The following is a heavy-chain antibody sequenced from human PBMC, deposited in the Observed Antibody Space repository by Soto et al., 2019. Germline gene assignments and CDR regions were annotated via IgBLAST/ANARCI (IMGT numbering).Heavy chain of an antibody. D-gene: IGHD3-3*01. Sequence: SVKVSCKASGATFSSFAFSWVRQAPGQGLEWMGVIIPIFDTIKFAQKFQGRVTFTADESTGTAYMELSSLTSEDTAVYYCASPLKWSGYYIAFDYWGQGTLVTVYS. CDR2: IIPIFDTI. CDR3: ASPLKWSGYYIAFDY. CDR1: GATFSSFA. V-gene: IGHV1-69*13. J-gene: IGHJ4*02.